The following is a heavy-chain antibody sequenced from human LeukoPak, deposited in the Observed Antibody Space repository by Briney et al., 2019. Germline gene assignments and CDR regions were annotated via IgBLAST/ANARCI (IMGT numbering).Heavy chain of an antibody. CDR3: TRQVSPWLQFPY. V-gene: IGHV3-73*01. CDR1: GFTFSGSA. Sequence: GGSLRLSCAASGFTFSGSAMHWVRQASGKGLEWVGRIRSKANSYATAYAASVKGRFTISRDDSKNTAYLQMNSLKTEDTAVYYCTRQVSPWLQFPYWGQGTLVTVSS. D-gene: IGHD5-24*01. J-gene: IGHJ4*02. CDR2: IRSKANSYAT.